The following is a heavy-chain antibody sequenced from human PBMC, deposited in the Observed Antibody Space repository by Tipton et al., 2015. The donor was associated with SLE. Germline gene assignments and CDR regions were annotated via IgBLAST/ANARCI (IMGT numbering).Heavy chain of an antibody. D-gene: IGHD3-16*01. CDR2: INHSGST. J-gene: IGHJ5*02. CDR3: ARDGGPWTWFDP. V-gene: IGHV4-39*07. Sequence: TLSLTCTVSGGSISSSSYYWGWIRQPPGKGLEWIGSINHSGSTNYNPSLKSRVTISVDTSKNQFSLKLSSVTAADTAVYYCARDGGPWTWFDPWGQGTLVTVSS. CDR1: GGSISSSSYY.